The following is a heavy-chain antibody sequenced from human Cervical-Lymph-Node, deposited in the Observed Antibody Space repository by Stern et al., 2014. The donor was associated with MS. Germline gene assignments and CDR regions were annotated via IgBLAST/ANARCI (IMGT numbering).Heavy chain of an antibody. CDR3: ARRGMDV. CDR2: IYPDDSDT. J-gene: IGHJ6*02. V-gene: IGHV5-51*01. CDR1: GYSFNIYW. Sequence: QLVQSGAEVKKPGESLTISCKGFGYSFNIYWIAWVRQRPGKGLEWMGIIYPDDSDTGYSTSFQGQVTFSVDKSISTAYLQWSSLKPSDTATYFCARRGMDVWGQGTSVTVSS.